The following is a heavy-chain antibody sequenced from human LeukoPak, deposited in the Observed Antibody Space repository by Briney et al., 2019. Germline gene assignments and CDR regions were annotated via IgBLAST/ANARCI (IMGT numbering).Heavy chain of an antibody. J-gene: IGHJ4*02. D-gene: IGHD5-12*01. CDR2: ISYDGSNK. V-gene: IGHV3-30*18. CDR1: GFTFSSYG. Sequence: PGGSLRLSCAASGFTFSSYGMHWVRQAPGKGLEWVAVISYDGSNKYYADSVKGRFTISRDNSKNTLYLQTNSLRAEDTAVYYCAKHSPYDYDQSYYFDYWGQGTLVTVSS. CDR3: AKHSPYDYDQSYYFDY.